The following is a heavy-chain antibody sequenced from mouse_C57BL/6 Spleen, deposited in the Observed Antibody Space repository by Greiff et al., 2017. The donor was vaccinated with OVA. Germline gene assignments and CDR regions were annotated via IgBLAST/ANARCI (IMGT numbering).Heavy chain of an antibody. Sequence: VKLMESGPELVKPGASVKISCKASGYAFSSSWMNWVKQRPGKGLEWIGRIYPGDGDTNYNGKFKGKATLTADKSSSTAYMQLSSLTSEDSAVYFCARERGGASDYWGQGTTLTVSS. CDR3: ARERGGASDY. CDR2: IYPGDGDT. V-gene: IGHV1-82*01. J-gene: IGHJ2*01. CDR1: GYAFSSSW. D-gene: IGHD6-1*01.